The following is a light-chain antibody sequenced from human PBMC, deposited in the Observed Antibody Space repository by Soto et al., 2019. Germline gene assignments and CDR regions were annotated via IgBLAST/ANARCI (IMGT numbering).Light chain of an antibody. CDR3: QQYNSYSPWT. CDR1: QTISSW. Sequence: DIQMTQSPSTLSGSVGDRVTITFRASQTISSWLSWYQQKPGKAPKLLIFDASTLQTGVPSRFGGGGSGTEFTLTISGLQPDDFATYYCQQYNSYSPWTFGPGTKVDIK. V-gene: IGKV1-5*01. CDR2: DAS. J-gene: IGKJ1*01.